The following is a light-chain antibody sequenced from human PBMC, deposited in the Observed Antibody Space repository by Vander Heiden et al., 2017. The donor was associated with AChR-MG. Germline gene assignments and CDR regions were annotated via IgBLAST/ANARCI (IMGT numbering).Light chain of an antibody. J-gene: IGLJ1*01. CDR2: EVS. CDR3: GSYAGSKYV. V-gene: IGLV2-8*01. Sequence: QSALTQPPSASGSPGQSVTISCTGTSSDVGGYNSVSWYQQHPGKAPKLMIYEVSKRPSGVPDRFSGSKSGNTASLTVSGLQAEDEADYYCGSYAGSKYVFGTGTKVTVL. CDR1: SSDVGGYNS.